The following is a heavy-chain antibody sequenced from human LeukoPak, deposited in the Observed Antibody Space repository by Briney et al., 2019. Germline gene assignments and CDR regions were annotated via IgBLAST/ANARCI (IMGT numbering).Heavy chain of an antibody. D-gene: IGHD6-13*01. CDR2: IYRSGGT. Sequence: SETLSLTCAVSDDSISSGGYSWSWIRQPPGKGLEWIGYIYRSGGTYYNPSLKSRVTLSVDSSKNQFSLNLSSVTAADTAVYYCARTIAADGTYWFDPWGQGTLVTVSS. CDR3: ARTIAADGTYWFDP. J-gene: IGHJ5*02. V-gene: IGHV4-30-2*01. CDR1: DDSISSGGYS.